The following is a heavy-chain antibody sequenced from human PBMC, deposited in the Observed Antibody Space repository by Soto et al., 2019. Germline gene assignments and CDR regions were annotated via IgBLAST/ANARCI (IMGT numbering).Heavy chain of an antibody. D-gene: IGHD6-6*01. V-gene: IGHV1-69*13. J-gene: IGHJ3*02. CDR2: IIPIFGTA. Sequence: SVKVSCKASGGTFSSYAISWVRQAPGQGLEWMGGIIPIFGTANYAQKFQGRVTITADESTSTAYMELSSLRSEDTAVYYCARDASPLSSIAARPLAAFDIWGQGTMVTVSS. CDR1: GGTFSSYA. CDR3: ARDASPLSSIAARPLAAFDI.